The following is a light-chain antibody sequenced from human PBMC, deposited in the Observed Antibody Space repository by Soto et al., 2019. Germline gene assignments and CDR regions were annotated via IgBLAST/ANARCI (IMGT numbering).Light chain of an antibody. CDR3: QQHYITPWT. CDR2: AAS. Sequence: DIQMTPSPSSLSASVVDRVTITCRASQSINWYLNWYQQKPGKAPNLLIYAASSLQSGVPSRFSGSGSGTDFTLTISSLQSEDFATYYCQQHYITPWTFGQGTKVDIK. CDR1: QSINWY. V-gene: IGKV1-39*01. J-gene: IGKJ1*01.